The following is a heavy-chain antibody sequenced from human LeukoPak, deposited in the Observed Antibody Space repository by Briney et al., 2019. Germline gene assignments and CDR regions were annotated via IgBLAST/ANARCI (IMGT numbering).Heavy chain of an antibody. Sequence: GGSLRLSCAASGFTFSSYAMSWVRQAPGKGPEWVSAISGSGGSTYYADSVKGRFTISRDNSKNTLYLQMNSLRAEDTAVYYCAHTVTTKNIYYYYGMDVWGQGTTVTVSS. CDR2: ISGSGGST. D-gene: IGHD4-11*01. CDR1: GFTFSSYA. V-gene: IGHV3-23*01. J-gene: IGHJ6*02. CDR3: AHTVTTKNIYYYYGMDV.